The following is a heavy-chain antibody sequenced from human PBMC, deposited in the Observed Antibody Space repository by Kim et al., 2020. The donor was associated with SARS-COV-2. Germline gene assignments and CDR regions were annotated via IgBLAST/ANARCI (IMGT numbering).Heavy chain of an antibody. CDR1: GFTFSDYY. CDR3: ARDRQDIVVVPAAMRGIDY. CDR2: ISTSSSYT. J-gene: IGHJ4*02. D-gene: IGHD2-2*01. V-gene: IGHV3-11*06. Sequence: GGSLRLSCAASGFTFSDYYMSWIRQAPGKGLEWVSYISTSSSYTNYADSVKGRFTISRDNAKNSLYLQMNSLRAEDTAVYYCARDRQDIVVVPAAMRGIDYWGLGTLVTVSS.